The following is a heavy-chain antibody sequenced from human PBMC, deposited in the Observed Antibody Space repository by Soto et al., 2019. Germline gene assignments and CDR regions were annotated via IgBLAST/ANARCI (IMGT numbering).Heavy chain of an antibody. Sequence: SVKVSCKASGGTFSSYPISWVRQAPGQGLEWMGVIIPIFGSVNSAQKFQGRVTITADESTSTAYMELSSLRSEDTAVYYCARPSTPGTTKGYDYWGQGNLVTVSS. CDR1: GGTFSSYP. CDR3: ARPSTPGTTKGYDY. D-gene: IGHD1-1*01. J-gene: IGHJ4*02. V-gene: IGHV1-69*13. CDR2: IIPIFGSV.